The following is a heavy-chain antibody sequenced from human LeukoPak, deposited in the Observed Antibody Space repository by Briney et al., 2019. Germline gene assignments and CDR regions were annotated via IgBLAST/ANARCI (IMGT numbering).Heavy chain of an antibody. CDR1: GFTFSSYS. J-gene: IGHJ4*02. D-gene: IGHD6-6*01. V-gene: IGHV3-21*01. CDR2: ISTSSSYI. Sequence: GGSLRLSCAASGFTFSSYSMNWVRQAPGKGLEWVLSISTSSSYIYYADSVKGRFTISRDNSKNTLYLQMNSLRAEDTAVYYCASDFYSSSSYSDPYFDYWGQGTLVTVSS. CDR3: ASDFYSSSSYSDPYFDY.